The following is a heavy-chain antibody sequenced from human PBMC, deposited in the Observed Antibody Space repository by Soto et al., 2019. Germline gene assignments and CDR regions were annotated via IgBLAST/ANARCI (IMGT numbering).Heavy chain of an antibody. CDR3: ARDFWSGYSQNPGEYYYYGMDV. CDR2: ISSSSSTI. D-gene: IGHD3-3*01. J-gene: IGHJ6*02. CDR1: GFTFSSYS. V-gene: IGHV3-48*02. Sequence: PGGSLRLSCAASGFTFSSYSMNWVRQAPGKGLEWVSYISSSSSTIYYADSVKGRFTISRDNAKNSLYLQMNSLRDEDTAVYYCARDFWSGYSQNPGEYYYYGMDVWGQGTTVTVSS.